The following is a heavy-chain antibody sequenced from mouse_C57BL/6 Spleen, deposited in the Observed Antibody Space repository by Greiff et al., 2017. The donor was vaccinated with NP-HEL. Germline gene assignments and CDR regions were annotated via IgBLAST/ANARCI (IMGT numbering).Heavy chain of an antibody. J-gene: IGHJ3*01. CDR2: IYPGDGDT. CDR3: ARKGYGSSPWFAY. D-gene: IGHD1-1*01. V-gene: IGHV1-80*01. CDR1: GYAFSSYW. Sequence: VQLQQSGAELVKPGASVKISCKASGYAFSSYWMNWVKQRPGKGLEWIGQIYPGDGDTNYNGKFTGKATLTADKSSSTAYMQLSSLTSEDSAVYFCARKGYGSSPWFAYWGQGTLVTVSA.